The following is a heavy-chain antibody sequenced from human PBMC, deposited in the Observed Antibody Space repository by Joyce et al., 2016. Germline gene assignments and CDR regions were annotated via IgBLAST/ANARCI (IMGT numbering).Heavy chain of an antibody. V-gene: IGHV4-39*01. CDR2: VFYSGAS. D-gene: IGHD2-15*01. CDR3: ATPSLAAFGYVEY. Sequence: QLQLRESGPGLVRPSETLSLSCIVSGGSISSSNHYWGWIRQSPGKGLEWIGSVFYSGASDYHPSLKSRVTISLDTSQNQFSLMLTSVTAADTAVYYCATPSLAAFGYVEYWGQGSLVTVSS. J-gene: IGHJ4*02. CDR1: GGSISSSNHY.